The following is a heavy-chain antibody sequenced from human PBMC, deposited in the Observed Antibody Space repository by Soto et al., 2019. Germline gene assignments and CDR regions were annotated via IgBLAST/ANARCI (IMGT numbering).Heavy chain of an antibody. CDR3: ARDSSSTHRVSYMDV. J-gene: IGHJ6*03. CDR2: LNPRDRAT. D-gene: IGHD6-6*01. Sequence: GASVKVSCKASGYSFSSYGITWVRQAPGQGLEWMGGLNPRDRATSYAQKFQGRVTMTTDTSTSTVYMEMSSLRSEDTAMYYCARDSSSTHRVSYMDVWGEGTTVTVSS. V-gene: IGHV1-46*01. CDR1: GYSFSSYG.